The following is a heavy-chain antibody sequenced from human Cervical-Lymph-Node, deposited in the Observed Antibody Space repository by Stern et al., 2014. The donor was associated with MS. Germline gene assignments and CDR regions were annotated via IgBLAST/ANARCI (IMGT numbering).Heavy chain of an antibody. CDR3: ARQTTAWASDV. J-gene: IGHJ4*02. D-gene: IGHD1-14*01. CDR2: IYPGDAET. Sequence: EVQLVESGAELIRPGESLKISCKGSGFKFSIYWIAWVRQTPGKGLEWMGIIYPGDAETRYRPSFQGQVTMSANKSTSTAYLQWSSLNASDTAMYFCARQTTAWASDVWGQGTLVTVSS. CDR1: GFKFSIYW. V-gene: IGHV5-51*01.